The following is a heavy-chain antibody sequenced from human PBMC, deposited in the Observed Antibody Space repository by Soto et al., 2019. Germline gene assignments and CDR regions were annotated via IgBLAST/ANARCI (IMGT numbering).Heavy chain of an antibody. V-gene: IGHV1-69*13. J-gene: IGHJ6*02. CDR2: IIPIAGTT. CDR1: GGTFSTHA. Sequence: SVKVSCKASGGTFSTHAIIWVRQAPGHGLEWMGGIIPIAGTTYYTQKFQGRVTITADEPTSTAFMELSSLKSDDTAVFYCARGYCSGGNCYSGMDVWGQGTMVTVSS. CDR3: ARGYCSGGNCYSGMDV. D-gene: IGHD2-15*01.